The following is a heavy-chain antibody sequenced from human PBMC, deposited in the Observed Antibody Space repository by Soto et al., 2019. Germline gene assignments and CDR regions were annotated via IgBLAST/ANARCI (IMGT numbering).Heavy chain of an antibody. J-gene: IGHJ4*02. D-gene: IGHD3-9*01. CDR1: GYSFTSYW. V-gene: IGHV5-51*01. Sequence: ESLKISCKGSGYSFTSYWIGWVRQMPGKGLEWMGIIYPGDSDTRYSPSFQGQVTISADKSISTAYLQWSSLKASDTAMYYCARHHDILTGYYKDPFDYWGQGTPVPVSS. CDR3: ARHHDILTGYYKDPFDY. CDR2: IYPGDSDT.